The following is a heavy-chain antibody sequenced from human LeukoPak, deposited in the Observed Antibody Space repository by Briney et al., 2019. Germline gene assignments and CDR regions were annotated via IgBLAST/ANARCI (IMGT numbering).Heavy chain of an antibody. Sequence: PSETLSLTCTVSGGSINSGSYYWDWIRQPPGKGLEWIGSIKYSGSAYYNPSLKSRVTISVDTSKDQFSLKLNSVTAADTAVYYCARGRGGNLPFDYWGHGTPVTVSS. CDR2: IKYSGSA. CDR3: ARGRGGNLPFDY. J-gene: IGHJ4*01. D-gene: IGHD4-23*01. CDR1: GGSINSGSYY. V-gene: IGHV4-39*01.